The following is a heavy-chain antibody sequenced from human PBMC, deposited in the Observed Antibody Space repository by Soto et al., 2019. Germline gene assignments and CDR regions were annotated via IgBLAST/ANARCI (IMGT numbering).Heavy chain of an antibody. CDR3: ARMYSSGSGWFHP. J-gene: IGHJ5*02. CDR1: GYSISAGGYY. Sequence: LQESGPGLVKPSQTLSLTCFVSGYSISAGGYYWSWIRHHPGNGLEWIGSFYSSGSIIYNPSLRSRVSISGDTSSNQFSMSLTSVTAADTARYYCARMYSSGSGWFHPWGQGTLVTVSS. CDR2: FYSSGSI. V-gene: IGHV4-31*03. D-gene: IGHD6-19*01.